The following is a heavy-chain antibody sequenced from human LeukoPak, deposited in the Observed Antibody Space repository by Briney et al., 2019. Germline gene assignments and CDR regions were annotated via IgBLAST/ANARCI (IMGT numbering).Heavy chain of an antibody. Sequence: ASVKVSCKASGYTFTGYYMHWVRQATGQGLEWMGWMNPNSGNTGYAQKFQGRVTMTRNTSISTAYMELSSLRSEDTAVYYCARVDSSSSYWGQGTLVTVSS. D-gene: IGHD6-6*01. CDR1: GYTFTGYY. CDR3: ARVDSSSSY. CDR2: MNPNSGNT. J-gene: IGHJ4*02. V-gene: IGHV1-8*02.